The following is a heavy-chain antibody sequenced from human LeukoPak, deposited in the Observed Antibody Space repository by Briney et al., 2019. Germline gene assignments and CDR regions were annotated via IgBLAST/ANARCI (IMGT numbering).Heavy chain of an antibody. CDR2: ISWNSGSI. Sequence: PGGSLRLSCAASGFTFSSYWMSWVRQAPGKGLEWVSGISWNSGSIGYADSVKGRFTISRDNAKNSLYLQMNSLRAEDTALYYCANGGSYGGNLDYWGQGTLVTVSS. CDR3: ANGGSYGGNLDY. J-gene: IGHJ4*02. D-gene: IGHD4-23*01. CDR1: GFTFSSYW. V-gene: IGHV3-9*01.